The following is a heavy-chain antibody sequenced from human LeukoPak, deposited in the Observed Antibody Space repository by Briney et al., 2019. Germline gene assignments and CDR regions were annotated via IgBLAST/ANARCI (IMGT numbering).Heavy chain of an antibody. D-gene: IGHD3-10*01. V-gene: IGHV3-23*01. CDR2: ISGSGGST. Sequence: GGSLRLSCAASGFTFSSYAMSWVRQAPGKGLEWVLAISGSGGSTYYADSVKGRFTISRDNSKNTLYLQMNSLRAEDTAVHYCAKDPRITMVRGVNWFDPWGQGTLVTVSS. CDR1: GFTFSSYA. CDR3: AKDPRITMVRGVNWFDP. J-gene: IGHJ5*02.